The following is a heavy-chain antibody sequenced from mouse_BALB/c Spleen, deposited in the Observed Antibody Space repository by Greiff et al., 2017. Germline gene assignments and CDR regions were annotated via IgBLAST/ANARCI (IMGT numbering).Heavy chain of an antibody. CDR1: GFTFSSYA. J-gene: IGHJ1*01. CDR3: ARGPPTMIKSYWYFDV. V-gene: IGHV5-6-5*01. D-gene: IGHD2-4*01. Sequence: EVQLVESGGGLVKPGGSLKLSCAASGFTFSSYAMSWVRQTPEKRLEWVASISSGGSTYYPDSVKGRFTISRDNARNILYLQMSSLRSEDTAMYYCARGPPTMIKSYWYFDVWGAGTTVTVSS. CDR2: ISSGGST.